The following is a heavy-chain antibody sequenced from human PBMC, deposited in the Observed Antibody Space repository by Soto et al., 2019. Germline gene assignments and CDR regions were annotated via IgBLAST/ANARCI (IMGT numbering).Heavy chain of an antibody. CDR1: GFTFSDYY. J-gene: IGHJ3*02. CDR2: ISSSSSYT. D-gene: IGHD5-18*01. V-gene: IGHV3-11*06. CDR3: ARGKLGYSYGDAFDI. Sequence: GGSLRLSCAASGFTFSDYYMSWIRQAPGKGLEWVSYISSSSSYTNYADSVKGRFTIARDNAKNSLYLQMNSLRAEDTAVYYCARGKLGYSYGDAFDIWGQGTMVTVSS.